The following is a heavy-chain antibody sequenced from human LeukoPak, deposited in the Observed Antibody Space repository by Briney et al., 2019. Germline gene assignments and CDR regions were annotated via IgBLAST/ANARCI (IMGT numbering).Heavy chain of an antibody. CDR1: GFTVSSNY. D-gene: IGHD2-15*01. V-gene: IGHV3-53*01. Sequence: GGSLRLSCAASGFTVSSNYMSWVRQAPGKGLEWVSVIDSGGSTYYADSVKGRFTISRDNSRNTLYLQMNSLRAEDTAVYYCARSTVVAGRYYYYYMDVWGKGTTVSVSS. CDR2: IDSGGST. CDR3: ARSTVVAGRYYYYYMDV. J-gene: IGHJ6*03.